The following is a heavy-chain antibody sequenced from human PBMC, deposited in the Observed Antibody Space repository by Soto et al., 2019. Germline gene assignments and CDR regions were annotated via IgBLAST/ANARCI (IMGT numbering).Heavy chain of an antibody. CDR3: ARLYCTTSTCDSWFDP. J-gene: IGHJ5*02. CDR2: IDPRDSYV. D-gene: IGHD2-2*01. V-gene: IGHV5-10-1*01. Sequence: PGESLKISCTGFGYTFTTFWISWVRQMPGKGLEWMGRIDPRDSYVNYSPSFQGHVTISVDKSISTAHLQWGSLKASDTAMYYCARLYCTTSTCDSWFDPWGQGTLVTVSS. CDR1: GYTFTTFW.